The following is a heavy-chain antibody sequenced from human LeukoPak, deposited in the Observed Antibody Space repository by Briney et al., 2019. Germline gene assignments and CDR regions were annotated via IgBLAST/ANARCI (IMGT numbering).Heavy chain of an antibody. V-gene: IGHV4-59*01. D-gene: IGHD6-13*01. CDR1: GGSFSGYY. CDR3: ARGIRIAAAGTFWFDP. J-gene: IGHJ5*02. CDR2: IYYSGST. Sequence: SETLSLTCAVYGGSFSGYYWSWIRQPPGKGLEWIGYIYYSGSTNYNPSLKSRVTISVDTSKNQFSLKLSSVTAADTAVYYCARGIRIAAAGTFWFDPWGQGTLVTVSS.